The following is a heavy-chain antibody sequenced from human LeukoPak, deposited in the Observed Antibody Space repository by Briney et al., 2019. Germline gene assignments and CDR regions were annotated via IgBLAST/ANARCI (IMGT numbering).Heavy chain of an antibody. J-gene: IGHJ6*03. CDR3: AKCLLTYYYYYMDV. CDR2: ISGDGSST. V-gene: IGHV3-43*02. CDR1: GFTFDDYA. Sequence: GGFLRLSCAASGFTFDDYAMHWVRQAPGKGLEWVSLISGDGSSTYYADSVKGRFTISRDNSKNSLYLQMNSLRTEDTAFYYCAKCLLTYYYYYMDVWGKGTTVTVSS. D-gene: IGHD2-15*01.